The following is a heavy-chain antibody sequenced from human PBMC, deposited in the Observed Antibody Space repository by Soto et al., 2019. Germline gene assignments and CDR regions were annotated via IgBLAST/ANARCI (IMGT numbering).Heavy chain of an antibody. V-gene: IGHV3-21*01. Sequence: GGSLRLSCAASGFTFSSYSMNWVRQAPGKGLEWVSSISSSSSYIYYADSVKGRFTISRDNAKNSLYLQMNSLRAEDTAVYYCARDLSSSWSLFDYWGQGTLVTVSS. CDR1: GFTFSSYS. CDR2: ISSSSSYI. CDR3: ARDLSSSWSLFDY. J-gene: IGHJ4*02. D-gene: IGHD6-13*01.